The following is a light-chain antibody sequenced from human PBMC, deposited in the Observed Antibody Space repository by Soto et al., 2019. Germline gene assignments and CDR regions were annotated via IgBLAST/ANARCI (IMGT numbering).Light chain of an antibody. CDR2: EVS. CDR3: SSYTSSSIYVV. CDR1: SSDVGGYNR. J-gene: IGLJ2*01. Sequence: QSALTQPPSVSGSPGQSVTISCTGTSSDVGGYNRVSWYQQPPGTAPKLMIYEVSNRPSGVPDRFSGSKSGNTASLTISGLQAEDEADYYCSSYTSSSIYVVFGGGTKLTVL. V-gene: IGLV2-18*02.